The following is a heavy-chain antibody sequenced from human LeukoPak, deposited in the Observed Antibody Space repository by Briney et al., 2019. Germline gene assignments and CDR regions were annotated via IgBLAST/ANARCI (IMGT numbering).Heavy chain of an antibody. J-gene: IGHJ4*02. V-gene: IGHV3-53*01. CDR3: ARVTTTVEDYFDY. CDR2: IYSGGST. CDR1: GFTVSSNY. Sequence: GGSLRLSCAASGFTVSSNYMSWVRQAPGKGLEWVSVIYSGGSTYYADSVKGRFTISRDNSKNTLYLQMNSLRAEDTAVYYCARVTTTVEDYFDYWGQGTLVTVSS. D-gene: IGHD4-23*01.